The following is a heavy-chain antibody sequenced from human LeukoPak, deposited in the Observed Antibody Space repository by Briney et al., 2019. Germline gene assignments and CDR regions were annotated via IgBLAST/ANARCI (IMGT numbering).Heavy chain of an antibody. J-gene: IGHJ5*02. V-gene: IGHV1-46*01. Sequence: ASVTVSCKASGYTFTSYYMHWVRQAPGQGLEWMGIINPSGGSTSYAQKFQGRVTMTRDTFTSTVYMELSSLRSEDTAVYYCARAGAAAGTNNWFDPWGQGTLVTVSS. CDR2: INPSGGST. CDR1: GYTFTSYY. CDR3: ARAGAAAGTNNWFDP. D-gene: IGHD6-13*01.